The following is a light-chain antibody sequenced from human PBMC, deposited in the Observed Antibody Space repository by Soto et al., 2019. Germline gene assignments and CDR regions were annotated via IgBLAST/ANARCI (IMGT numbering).Light chain of an antibody. CDR2: GAS. CDR3: QQYGSSPPYT. Sequence: EIVLTQSPGTLSLSPGERATLSCRASHSVSSRYLAWYQQNPRQAPRLLIYGASSRPTGIPDRCSGSGCGKDVTLTISRLEPEDFAVYYCQQYGSSPPYTFGQGTKLEIK. CDR1: HSVSSRY. J-gene: IGKJ2*01. V-gene: IGKV3-20*01.